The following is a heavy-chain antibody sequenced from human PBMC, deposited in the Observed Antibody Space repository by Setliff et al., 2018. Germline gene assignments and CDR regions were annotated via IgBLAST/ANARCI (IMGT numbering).Heavy chain of an antibody. J-gene: IGHJ5*02. CDR2: IYHSGSS. D-gene: IGHD3-3*01. CDR1: GGSISSMSYY. Sequence: SETLSLTCTVSGGSISSMSYYWGWIRQPPGKGLEWIGSIYHSGSSYYNSSLRSRVTMSVDTSKNQFFLKLSSVTAADTAVYYCVRGFTIFGVVKLERWFDPWGQGTLVTVSS. V-gene: IGHV4-39*07. CDR3: VRGFTIFGVVKLERWFDP.